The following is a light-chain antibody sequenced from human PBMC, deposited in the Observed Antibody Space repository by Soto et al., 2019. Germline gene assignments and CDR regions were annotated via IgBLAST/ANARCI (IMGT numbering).Light chain of an antibody. J-gene: IGKJ1*01. V-gene: IGKV1-5*03. CDR1: QTISSW. CDR3: QHYNSYSEA. CDR2: RAS. Sequence: DIQMTQSPSTLSGSVGDRFTITCRASQTISSWLAWYQQKPGKXHKXXIYRASTLKSGVPSRFSGSGSGTELTITISSLQPDDFETYYCQHYNSYSEAFGQGTKVDIK.